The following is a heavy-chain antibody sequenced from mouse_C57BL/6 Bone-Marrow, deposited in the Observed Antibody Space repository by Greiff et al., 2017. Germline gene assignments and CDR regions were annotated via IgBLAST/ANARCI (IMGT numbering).Heavy chain of an antibody. D-gene: IGHD1-1*01. CDR1: GFTFSSYT. Sequence: EVNLVESGGGLVKPGGSLKLSCAASGFTFSSYTMSWVRQTPEKRLQWVAAISGGGGNTYYPHSVKGRFTISRDNDTNILDLQMSSLRSEDTALYYCSRRVTTVLATRYFDVWGTGTTVTVSS. V-gene: IGHV5-9*01. J-gene: IGHJ1*03. CDR2: ISGGGGNT. CDR3: SRRVTTVLATRYFDV.